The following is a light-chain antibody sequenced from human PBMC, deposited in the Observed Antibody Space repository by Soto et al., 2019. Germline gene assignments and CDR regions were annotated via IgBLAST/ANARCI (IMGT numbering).Light chain of an antibody. V-gene: IGKV1-33*01. CDR2: DAS. CDR3: QQYESLPPT. Sequence: DIQMTQSPSSLSASVGDRVTITCQASQDISNYLNWYQKKPGKGPELLIYDASKLETGVPSRFSGSGSGTDFTFTINSLQPEDFATYYCQQYESLPPTFGQGTRLEIK. J-gene: IGKJ5*01. CDR1: QDISNY.